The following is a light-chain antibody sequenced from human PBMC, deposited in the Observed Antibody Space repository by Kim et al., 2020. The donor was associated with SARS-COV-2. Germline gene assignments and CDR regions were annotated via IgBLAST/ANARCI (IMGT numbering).Light chain of an antibody. Sequence: EIVMTQSQATLSMSPGERATLSCRASQSIRADLAWYQQKSGQAPRLLIYDASTRATGVPARFTGSGSGTDFTLTINGLQSEDFAMYYCQQYNYWTPWTFGQGTKVDIK. V-gene: IGKV3-15*01. J-gene: IGKJ1*01. CDR2: DAS. CDR3: QQYNYWTPWT. CDR1: QSIRAD.